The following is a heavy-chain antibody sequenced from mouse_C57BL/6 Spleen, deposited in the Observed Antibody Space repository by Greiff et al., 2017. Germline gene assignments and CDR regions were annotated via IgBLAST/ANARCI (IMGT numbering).Heavy chain of an antibody. CDR2: ISSGGSYT. CDR1: GFTFSSYG. D-gene: IGHD5-1*01. Sequence: EVQLVESGGDLVKPGGSLKLSCAASGFTFSSYGMSWVRQTPDKRLEWVATISSGGSYTYDPDSVKGRFTISRDNAKNTLYLQMSSLKSEDTAMYYCARHGVHGNYFDYWGQGTTLTVSS. V-gene: IGHV5-6*01. CDR3: ARHGVHGNYFDY. J-gene: IGHJ2*01.